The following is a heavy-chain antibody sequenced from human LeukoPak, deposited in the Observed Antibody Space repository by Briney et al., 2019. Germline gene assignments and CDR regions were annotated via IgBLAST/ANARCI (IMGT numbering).Heavy chain of an antibody. D-gene: IGHD2-15*01. J-gene: IGHJ4*02. CDR3: ANIPEEVVAATGTGHFDY. Sequence: GGSLRLSCAASGFTFSNYDMHWVRQAPGKGLEWVAVISYDGSNRYYADSVNGRFTISRDNSKNTLYLQMNSLRAEDTAVYYCANIPEEVVAATGTGHFDYWGQGILVTVTT. CDR1: GFTFSNYD. CDR2: ISYDGSNR. V-gene: IGHV3-30*18.